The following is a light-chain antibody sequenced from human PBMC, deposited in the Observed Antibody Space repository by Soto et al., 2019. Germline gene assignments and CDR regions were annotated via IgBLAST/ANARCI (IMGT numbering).Light chain of an antibody. CDR2: GES. CDR3: QKYDNWPRT. Sequence: EIVMTQSPATLSVSPVERATLSCRASQSVSSNLAWYQQKPGQVPRLLIYGESTRATGIPARLSGSGSGTELNLTISRLQSEDFAVYYCQKYDNWPRTFGQGTKVDIK. J-gene: IGKJ1*01. CDR1: QSVSSN. V-gene: IGKV3-15*01.